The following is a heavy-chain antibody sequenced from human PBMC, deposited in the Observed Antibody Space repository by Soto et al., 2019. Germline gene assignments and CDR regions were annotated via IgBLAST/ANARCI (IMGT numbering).Heavy chain of an antibody. CDR1: GGSISSYY. D-gene: IGHD6-6*01. CDR3: ARDGFSSSCLGEFDY. V-gene: IGHV4-59*01. J-gene: IGHJ4*02. Sequence: SETLSLTCTVSGGSISSYYWSWVRQPPGKGLEWIGYIYYSGSTNYNPSLKSRVTISVDTSKNQSSLKLSSVPAADPAVYYCARDGFSSSCLGEFDYWGQGTLVTVTS. CDR2: IYYSGST.